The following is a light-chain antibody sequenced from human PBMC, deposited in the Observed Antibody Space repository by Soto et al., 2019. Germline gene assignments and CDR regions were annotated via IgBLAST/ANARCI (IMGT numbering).Light chain of an antibody. CDR1: SSDVGGYNY. CDR2: DVS. V-gene: IGLV2-8*01. CDR3: SSYAGSSNMI. J-gene: IGLJ2*01. Sequence: QSALTQPASLSGSPGQSITISCTGTSSDVGGYNYVSWYQQHPGKAPKLMIYDVSRRPSEVPDRFSGSKSGNTASLTVSGLQSEDEADYYCSSYAGSSNMIFGGGTKLTVL.